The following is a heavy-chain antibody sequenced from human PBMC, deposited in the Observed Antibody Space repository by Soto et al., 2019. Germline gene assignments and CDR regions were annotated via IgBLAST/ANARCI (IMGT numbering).Heavy chain of an antibody. J-gene: IGHJ4*02. CDR1: GFTFSSYG. CDR2: ISYDGSNK. V-gene: IGHV3-30*18. D-gene: IGHD6-13*01. CDR3: AKEGRAAAGPFDY. Sequence: HPGGSLRLSCAASGFTFSSYGMHWVRQAPGKGLEWVAVISYDGSNKYYADSVKGRFTISRDNSKNTLYLQMNSLRAEDTAVYYCAKEGRAAAGPFDYWGQGTLVTVSS.